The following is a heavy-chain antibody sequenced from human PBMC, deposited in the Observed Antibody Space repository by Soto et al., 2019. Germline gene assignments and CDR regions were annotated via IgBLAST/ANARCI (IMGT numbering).Heavy chain of an antibody. V-gene: IGHV4-39*01. J-gene: IGHJ3*02. CDR2: IYYSGST. D-gene: IGHD3-22*01. CDR3: ASDSSGYYIIEQGRVAFDI. CDR1: GGSISSSSYY. Sequence: QLQLQESGPGLVKPSETLSLTCTVSGGSISSSSYYWGWIRQPPGKGLEWIGSIYYSGSTYYNPSLKSRVTISVDTSKDQFSLKLSAVTAADTAVYYCASDSSGYYIIEQGRVAFDIWGQGTMVTVSS.